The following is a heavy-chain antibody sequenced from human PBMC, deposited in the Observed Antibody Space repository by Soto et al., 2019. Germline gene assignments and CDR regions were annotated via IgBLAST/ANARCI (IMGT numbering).Heavy chain of an antibody. V-gene: IGHV1-3*01. CDR2: INAGNGNT. J-gene: IGHJ4*02. CDR3: ARVLRGSSPFDY. Sequence: ASVKVSCKASGYTFTSYAMHWVRQAPGQRLEWMGWINAGNGNTKYSQKFQGRVTITRDTSASTAYMELSSLRSEDTAVYYCARVLRGSSPFDYWGQGTLVTVSS. CDR1: GYTFTSYA. D-gene: IGHD6-13*01.